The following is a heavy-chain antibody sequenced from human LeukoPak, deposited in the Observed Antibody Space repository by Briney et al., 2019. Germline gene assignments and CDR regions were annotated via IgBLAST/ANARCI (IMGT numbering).Heavy chain of an antibody. CDR2: IITIFGTA. CDR3: ARVNGGNSFDYYYYGMDV. J-gene: IGHJ6*02. CDR1: GGTFSSYA. D-gene: IGHD4-23*01. Sequence: SVKVSCKASGGTFSSYAISWVRQAPAQGLEWMGGIITIFGTANYAQKFQCRVTITADDSTSTAYMELGSLRAEDTAVYYCARVNGGNSFDYYYYGMDVWGQGPTVTVSS. V-gene: IGHV1-69*01.